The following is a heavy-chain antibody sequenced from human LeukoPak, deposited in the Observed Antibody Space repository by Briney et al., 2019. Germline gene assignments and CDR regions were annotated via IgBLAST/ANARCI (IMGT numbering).Heavy chain of an antibody. CDR3: ARDRDRSSWYAGFHPGMYYYYYYFMDV. CDR1: GYTFTGYY. D-gene: IGHD6-13*01. CDR2: INPNSGGT. J-gene: IGHJ6*03. V-gene: IGHV1-2*02. Sequence: ASVKVSCKASGYTFTGYYMHWVRQAPGQGLEWMGWINPNSGGTNYAQKFQGRVTMTRDTSISTAYMELSRLRSDDTAVYYCARDRDRSSWYAGFHPGMYYYYYYFMDVWGKGTTVTVSS.